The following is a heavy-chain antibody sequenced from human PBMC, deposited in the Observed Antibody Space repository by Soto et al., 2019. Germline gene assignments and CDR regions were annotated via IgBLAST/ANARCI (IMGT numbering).Heavy chain of an antibody. CDR2: ISSSGSTI. Sequence: GGSLRLSCAASGFNFSSYEMNWVRQAPGKGLEWVSYISSSGSTIYYADSVKGRFTISRDNAKNSLYLQMNSLRAEDTAVYYCARAGPDIVVVVAASRSAFDIWGQGTMVTVSS. J-gene: IGHJ3*02. CDR1: GFNFSSYE. D-gene: IGHD2-15*01. V-gene: IGHV3-48*03. CDR3: ARAGPDIVVVVAASRSAFDI.